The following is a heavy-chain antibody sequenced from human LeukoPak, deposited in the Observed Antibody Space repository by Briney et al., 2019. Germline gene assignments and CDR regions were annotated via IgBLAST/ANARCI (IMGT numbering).Heavy chain of an antibody. V-gene: IGHV3-23*01. J-gene: IGHJ2*01. Sequence: PGGSLRLSCAASGFTLKNYAMSWVRLTPGQGREWVSAISGSDSGTYYADSVRGRFTISRDNSKNTLYLQMNSLRAEDTAVYYCARGVNNLWYFDLWGRGTLVTVSS. D-gene: IGHD2/OR15-2a*01. CDR2: ISGSDSGT. CDR1: GFTLKNYA. CDR3: ARGVNNLWYFDL.